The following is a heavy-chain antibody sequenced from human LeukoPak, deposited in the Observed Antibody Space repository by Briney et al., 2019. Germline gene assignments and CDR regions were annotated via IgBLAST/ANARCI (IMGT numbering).Heavy chain of an antibody. Sequence: PGGSLRLSCAASGFTFSSYSMNWVRQAPGKGLEWVSSISSSSYIYYADSVKGRFTISRDNAKNSLYLQMNSLRAEDTAVYYCARDIPLVQWLDPRLYYYYYYGMDVWGKGTTVTVSS. D-gene: IGHD6-19*01. CDR2: ISSSSYI. V-gene: IGHV3-21*01. CDR3: ARDIPLVQWLDPRLYYYYYYGMDV. J-gene: IGHJ6*04. CDR1: GFTFSSYS.